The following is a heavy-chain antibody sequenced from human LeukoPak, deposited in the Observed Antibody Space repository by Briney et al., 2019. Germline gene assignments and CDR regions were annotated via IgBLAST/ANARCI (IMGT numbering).Heavy chain of an antibody. Sequence: GGSLRLSCAASGFTFDDYAMHWVRHAPGKGLEWVSGISWNSGSIGYADSVKGRFTISRDNAKNSLYLQMNSLRAEDMALYYCAKSKDWYCFDYWGQGTLVTVSS. CDR3: AKSKDWYCFDY. CDR2: ISWNSGSI. J-gene: IGHJ4*02. CDR1: GFTFDDYA. D-gene: IGHD2-21*01. V-gene: IGHV3-9*03.